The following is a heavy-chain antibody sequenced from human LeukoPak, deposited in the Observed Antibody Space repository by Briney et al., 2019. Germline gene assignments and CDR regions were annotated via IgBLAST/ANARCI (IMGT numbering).Heavy chain of an antibody. V-gene: IGHV3-13*04. J-gene: IGHJ4*02. CDR3: ARARSGYEGDYFDY. CDR1: GFTFTTYD. Sequence: GGSLRLSCAAPGFTFTTYDMHWVRQAPGKGLEWVSSIGKGSDTYYPASVKGRFTVSREDAKNSLYLQMNSLRAEDTAVYYCARARSGYEGDYFDYWGQGTLVTVSS. CDR2: IGKGSDT. D-gene: IGHD5-12*01.